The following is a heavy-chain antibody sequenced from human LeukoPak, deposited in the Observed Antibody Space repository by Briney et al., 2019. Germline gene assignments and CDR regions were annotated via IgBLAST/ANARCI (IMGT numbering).Heavy chain of an antibody. CDR3: AREFRIVVVLVSSPHNWFDP. CDR1: GGTFSSYA. V-gene: IGHV1-69*13. J-gene: IGHJ5*02. Sequence: GASVKVSCKASGGTFSSYAISWVRQAPGQGLEWMGGIIPIFGTANYAQKFQGRVTITADESTSTAYMELSSLRSEETAVYYCAREFRIVVVLVSSPHNWFDPWGQGTLVTVSS. D-gene: IGHD2-2*01. CDR2: IIPIFGTA.